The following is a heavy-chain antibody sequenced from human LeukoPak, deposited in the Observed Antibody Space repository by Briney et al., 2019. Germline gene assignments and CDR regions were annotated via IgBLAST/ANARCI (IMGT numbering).Heavy chain of an antibody. J-gene: IGHJ5*02. Sequence: ASVNVSCKASGYTFTGYYMHWVRQAPGQGLEWMGWINPNSGGTNSAQKFQGRVTMTTDTSISTAYMELSRLRSDDTAVYYCARDYYGSGSYYNSWFDPWGQGTLVTVSS. V-gene: IGHV1-2*02. D-gene: IGHD3-10*01. CDR3: ARDYYGSGSYYNSWFDP. CDR1: GYTFTGYY. CDR2: INPNSGGT.